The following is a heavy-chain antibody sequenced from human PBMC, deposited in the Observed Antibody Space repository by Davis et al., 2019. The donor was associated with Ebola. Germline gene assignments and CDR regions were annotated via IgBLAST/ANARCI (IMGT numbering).Heavy chain of an antibody. D-gene: IGHD3-16*01. CDR2: ISAYNGNT. CDR3: ARDDPYDYIWGSYAGSGVDV. J-gene: IGHJ6*02. V-gene: IGHV1-18*01. CDR1: GYTFTSYG. Sequence: AASVKVSCKASGYTFTSYGISWVRQAPGQGLEWMGWISAYNGNTNYAQKLQGRVTMTTDTSTSTAYMELRSLRSEDTAVYYCARDDPYDYIWGSYAGSGVDVWGQGTTVTVSS.